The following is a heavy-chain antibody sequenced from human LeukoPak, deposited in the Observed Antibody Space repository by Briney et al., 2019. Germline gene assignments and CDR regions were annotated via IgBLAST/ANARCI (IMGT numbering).Heavy chain of an antibody. D-gene: IGHD1-26*01. J-gene: IGHJ3*02. CDR2: FDPEDGET. CDR1: GYTLTELS. Sequence: ASVKVSCKVSGYTLTELSMHWVRQAPGKGLEWMGGFDPEDGETIYAQKFQGRVTMTEDTSTDTAYMELSSLRSEDTAVYYCATDLRVDSGSCLDAFDIWGQGTMVTVSS. CDR3: ATDLRVDSGSCLDAFDI. V-gene: IGHV1-24*01.